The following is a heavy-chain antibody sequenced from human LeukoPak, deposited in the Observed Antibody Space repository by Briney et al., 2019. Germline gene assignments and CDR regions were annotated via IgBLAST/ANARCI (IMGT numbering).Heavy chain of an antibody. D-gene: IGHD3-9*01. J-gene: IGHJ3*02. CDR2: ISCSSGST. CDR3: AKKVALTGYYSGMTPDAFDI. Sequence: GGSLRLSCAASGFTFSSDAMSGVRQAPAKGLEWGTAISCSSGSTYYADSVKGRFTISRDNSKNTLYLQMNSLRAEDTAVYYCAKKVALTGYYSGMTPDAFDIWGQGTMVTVSS. V-gene: IGHV3-23*01. CDR1: GFTFSSDA.